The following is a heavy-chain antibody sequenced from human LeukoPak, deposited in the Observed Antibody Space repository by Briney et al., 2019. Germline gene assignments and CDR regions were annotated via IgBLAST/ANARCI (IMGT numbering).Heavy chain of an antibody. CDR2: IYSGGST. D-gene: IGHD6-13*01. CDR3: ARGIALDY. Sequence: PGGSLRLSCAASGFTFSSYAMHWVRQAPGKGLEWVSVIYSGGSTYYADSVKGRFTISRDNSKNTLSLQMNSLRAEDTAVYYCARGIALDYWGQGTLVTVSS. J-gene: IGHJ4*02. V-gene: IGHV3-66*01. CDR1: GFTFSSYA.